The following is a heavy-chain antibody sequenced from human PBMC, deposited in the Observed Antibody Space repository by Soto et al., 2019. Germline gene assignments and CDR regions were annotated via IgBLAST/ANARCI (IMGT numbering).Heavy chain of an antibody. CDR1: GGSISSYY. V-gene: IGHV4-59*01. J-gene: IGHJ4*02. D-gene: IGHD3-10*01. Sequence: PSETLSLTCTVSGGSISSYYWSWIRQPPGKGLEWIGYIYYSGSTNYNPSLKSRVTISVDTSKNQFSLKLSSVTAADTAVYYCAREYLRGGFDYWGQGTLVTVS. CDR3: AREYLRGGFDY. CDR2: IYYSGST.